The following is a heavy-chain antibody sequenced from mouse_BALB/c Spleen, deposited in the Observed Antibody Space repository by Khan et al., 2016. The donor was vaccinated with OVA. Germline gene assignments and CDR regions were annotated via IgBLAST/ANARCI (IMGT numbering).Heavy chain of an antibody. D-gene: IGHD2-3*01. J-gene: IGHJ3*01. CDR1: GYTFTAYV. CDR3: TRSEGYDGWFAY. V-gene: IGHV1S136*01. CDR2: IYPYNDVT. Sequence: VQLQQSGPELVKPGASVKMSCKASGYTFTAYVMQWVKQKPGQGLEWIGYIYPYNDVTKYNEKFKGKATLTSAKSSSTAYMELSSLTSDDSAVYYCTRSEGYDGWFAYWGQGTLVTVSA.